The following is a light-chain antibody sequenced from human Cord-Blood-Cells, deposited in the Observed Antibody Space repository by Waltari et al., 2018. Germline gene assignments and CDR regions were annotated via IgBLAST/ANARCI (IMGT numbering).Light chain of an antibody. V-gene: IGKV1-5*03. J-gene: IGKJ4*01. CDR2: KAS. CDR3: QQYNSYERT. CDR1: QSISSW. Sequence: DIQMTQSPSTLSASVGDRVTITCRVSQSISSWLAWYQQKPGKAPKLLIYKASSLESGVPSRFSGSGSGTEFTLTISSLQPDDFATYYCQQYNSYERTFGGGTKVEIK.